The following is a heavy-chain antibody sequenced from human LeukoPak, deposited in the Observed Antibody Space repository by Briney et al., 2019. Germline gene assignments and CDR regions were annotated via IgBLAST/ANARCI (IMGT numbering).Heavy chain of an antibody. V-gene: IGHV4-59*12. J-gene: IGHJ5*02. D-gene: IGHD3-10*01. CDR1: GGSISSYY. Sequence: PSETLSLTCTVSGGSISSYYWSWIRQPPGKGLEWIGYIYYSGSTNYNPSLKSRVTISVDTSKNQFSLKLSSVTAADTAVYYCARDRGVSSRFDPWGQGTLVTVSS. CDR3: ARDRGVSSRFDP. CDR2: IYYSGST.